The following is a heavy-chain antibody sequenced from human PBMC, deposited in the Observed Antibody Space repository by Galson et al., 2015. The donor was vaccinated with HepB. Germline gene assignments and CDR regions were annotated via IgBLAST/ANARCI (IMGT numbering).Heavy chain of an antibody. J-gene: IGHJ5*02. CDR1: GYTFTGYH. V-gene: IGHV1-2*02. Sequence: SVKVSCKASGYTFTGYHIHWVRQAPGQGLEWMGWINPDRGDTNYARKFQGRVTMTRDTSITTAYMELSSLGSDDTAMYYCARVGPQWFDPWGQGTLVTVSS. D-gene: IGHD3-10*01. CDR3: ARVGPQWFDP. CDR2: INPDRGDT.